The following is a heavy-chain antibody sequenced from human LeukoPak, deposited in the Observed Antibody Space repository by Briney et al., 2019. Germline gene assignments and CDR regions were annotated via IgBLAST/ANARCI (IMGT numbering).Heavy chain of an antibody. J-gene: IGHJ4*02. V-gene: IGHV5-51*01. D-gene: IGHD3-10*01. CDR2: IYPSDSDI. Sequence: PGESLKISCKGPGYIFTSYWIGWVRQMPGKGLEWMGIIYPSDSDIRYSPSFQGQVTISGDKSISTAYLQWSSLKASDTAMYYCARGSGAFSFFDYWGQGTLVTVSS. CDR1: GYIFTSYW. CDR3: ARGSGAFSFFDY.